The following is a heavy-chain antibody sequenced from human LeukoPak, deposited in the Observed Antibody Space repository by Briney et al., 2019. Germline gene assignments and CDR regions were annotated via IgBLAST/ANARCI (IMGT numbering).Heavy chain of an antibody. CDR3: ATDGQYYYDSSGQYSRIGSDY. V-gene: IGHV3-11*01. Sequence: GGSLRLSCAASGFTFSDYYTSWIRQAPGKGLEWVSYISSSGRTIYYADSVKGRFTISRDNAKNSLYLQMNSLRSEDTAVYYCATDGQYYYDSSGQYSRIGSDYWGQGTLVTVSS. D-gene: IGHD3-22*01. CDR1: GFTFSDYY. J-gene: IGHJ4*02. CDR2: ISSSGRTI.